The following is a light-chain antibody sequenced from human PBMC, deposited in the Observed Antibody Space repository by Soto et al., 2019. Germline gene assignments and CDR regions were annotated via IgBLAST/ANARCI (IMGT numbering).Light chain of an antibody. CDR3: QQYYSTPRS. CDR2: XPA. V-gene: IGKV4-1*01. J-gene: IGKJ1*01. CDR1: QSVLYSSNNKNT. Sequence: DIVMTQSPDSLAVSLGERATINCKSSQSVLYSSNNKNTLAXCQXXPXXXPXXVXCXPATREARATERFSGSWSGTDFTLTSRSLLAEDVAVYYSQQYYSTPRSFGQGTKV.